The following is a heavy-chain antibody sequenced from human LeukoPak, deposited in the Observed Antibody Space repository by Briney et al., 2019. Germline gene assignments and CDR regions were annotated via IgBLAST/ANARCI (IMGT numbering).Heavy chain of an antibody. V-gene: IGHV3-48*04. Sequence: GGSLRLSCAASGFTFSNYNMNWVRQAPGKGLEWVSYISSSSSIIYYADSVKGRFTISRDNAKNSLYLQMNSLRAEDTAVYYCARDSAAGTNYYGMDVWGQGTTVTVSS. D-gene: IGHD6-13*01. CDR2: ISSSSSII. CDR3: ARDSAAGTNYYGMDV. J-gene: IGHJ6*02. CDR1: GFTFSNYN.